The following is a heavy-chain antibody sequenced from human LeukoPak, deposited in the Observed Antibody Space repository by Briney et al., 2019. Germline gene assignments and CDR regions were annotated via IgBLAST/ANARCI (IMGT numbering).Heavy chain of an antibody. Sequence: GGSLRLSCAASGFTFSSYAMHWVRQAPGKGLEWVAVISYDGSNKYYADSVKGRFTISRDNSKNTLYLQMNSLRAEDTAVYYCAKDGSLNGYCSSTSCYGYYYYYMDVWGKGTTVTVSS. D-gene: IGHD2-2*01. J-gene: IGHJ6*03. CDR1: GFTFSSYA. CDR3: AKDGSLNGYCSSTSCYGYYYYYMDV. V-gene: IGHV3-30-3*02. CDR2: ISYDGSNK.